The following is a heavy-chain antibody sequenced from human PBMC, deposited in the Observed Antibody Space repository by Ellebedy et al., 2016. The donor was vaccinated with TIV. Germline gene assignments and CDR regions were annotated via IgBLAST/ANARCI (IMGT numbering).Heavy chain of an antibody. D-gene: IGHD6-19*01. CDR3: ARAFQYSSGWAFDY. CDR1: GGSLSSDY. V-gene: IGHV4-34*01. CDR2: INHSGST. Sequence: MPSETLSLTCAVHGGSLSSDYWSWICQSPEKGLEWLGEINHSGSTSYNPSLKSRVSISVDTPKKQFSLKLSSVTAADTAVYYCARAFQYSSGWAFDYWGQGTLVTVSS. J-gene: IGHJ4*02.